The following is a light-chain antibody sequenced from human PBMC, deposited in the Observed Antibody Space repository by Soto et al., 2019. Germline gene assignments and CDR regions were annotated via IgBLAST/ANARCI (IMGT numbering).Light chain of an antibody. CDR3: QQSYSTPVN. J-gene: IGKJ1*01. V-gene: IGKV1-39*01. Sequence: HSPSSLSAAVGDRVTITCRASQTINNYLNWYQQKPGKAPNLLIYAASFLQSGVPSRFSGSGSGTAFTLTISSLQVEDLATYYCQQSYSTPVNVGQGTKVDI. CDR1: QTINNY. CDR2: AAS.